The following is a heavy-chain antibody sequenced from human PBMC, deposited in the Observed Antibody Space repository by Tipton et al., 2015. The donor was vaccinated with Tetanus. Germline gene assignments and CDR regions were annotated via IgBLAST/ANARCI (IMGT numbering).Heavy chain of an antibody. CDR1: GGTFSSYA. J-gene: IGHJ4*02. CDR2: MNPNSGNT. D-gene: IGHD3-22*01. Sequence: QVQLVQSGAEVKKPGSSVKVSCKASGGTFSSYAISWVRQAPGQGLEWMGWMNPNSGNTGYAQKFQGRVTMTRNTSISTAYMELSSLRSEDTAVYYCARGANLYYDSSGYLIRWGQGTLVTVSS. CDR3: ARGANLYYDSSGYLIR. V-gene: IGHV1-8*02.